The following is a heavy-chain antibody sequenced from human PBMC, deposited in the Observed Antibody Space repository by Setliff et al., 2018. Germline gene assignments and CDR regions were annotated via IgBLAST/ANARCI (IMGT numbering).Heavy chain of an antibody. D-gene: IGHD3-3*01. J-gene: IGHJ3*02. CDR3: ARDRFYNSWSGTSITAPHDAFDI. Sequence: KVSCKASGYTLTNYYMHWVRQAPGQGLEWMGIINPSGGLTRYAQKFQGGVTMTRDTSTSTVYMEVISLRSEDTAVYFCARDRFYNSWSGTSITAPHDAFDIWGQGTMVTVSS. CDR1: GYTLTNYY. V-gene: IGHV1-46*03. CDR2: INPSGGLT.